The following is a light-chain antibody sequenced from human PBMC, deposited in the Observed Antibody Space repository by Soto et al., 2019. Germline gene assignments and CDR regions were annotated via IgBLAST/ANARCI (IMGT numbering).Light chain of an antibody. CDR3: QSYAATSLV. J-gene: IGLJ2*01. CDR2: GDD. CDR1: SGSIASNY. Sequence: NFMLTQPHSVSASPGKTVTISCTRSSGSIASNYVQWYQKRPGSSPTTVIYGDDQRPSGVPDRFSGSIDSSSNSASLTISGLKTEDEADDYCQSYAATSLVFGGGTKLTVL. V-gene: IGLV6-57*01.